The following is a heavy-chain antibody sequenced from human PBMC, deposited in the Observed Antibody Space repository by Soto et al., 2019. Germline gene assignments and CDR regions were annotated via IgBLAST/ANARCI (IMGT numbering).Heavy chain of an antibody. CDR2: IDWNDHK. V-gene: IGHV2-70*01. J-gene: IGHJ4*02. Sequence: SGPTLVNPTQTLTLTCTFSGFSLTTSGMCVSWIRQAPGKALEWLALIDWNDHKYYSNSLKTRLTISKDTSKNQVVLTMANMDPVDTATYFCARIRAGHEFGGVSAPYRFDYWAQGTLVTVSS. CDR3: ARIRAGHEFGGVSAPYRFDY. CDR1: GFSLTTSGMC. D-gene: IGHD3-16*01.